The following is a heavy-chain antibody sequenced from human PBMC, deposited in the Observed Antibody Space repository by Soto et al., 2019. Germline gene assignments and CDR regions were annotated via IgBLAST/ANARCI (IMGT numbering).Heavy chain of an antibody. CDR1: GYTFTSYG. D-gene: IGHD3-16*02. CDR3: ARDLGTYYDYVWGSYRPLDY. Sequence: GASVKVSCKASGYTFTSYGISWVRQAPGQGLEWMGWISAYNGNTNYAQKLQGRVTMTTDTSTSTAYMELRSLRSDDTAVYYCARDLGTYYDYVWGSYRPLDYWGQGTLVTVSS. V-gene: IGHV1-18*04. CDR2: ISAYNGNT. J-gene: IGHJ4*02.